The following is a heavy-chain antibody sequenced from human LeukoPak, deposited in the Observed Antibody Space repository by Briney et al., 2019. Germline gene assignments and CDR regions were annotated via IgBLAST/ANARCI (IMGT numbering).Heavy chain of an antibody. D-gene: IGHD3-3*01. CDR3: ARVEYYDFWSGLLLPNYYYYMDV. Sequence: SETLSLTCTVSGYSISSGYYWGWIRQPPGKGLEWIGSIYHSGSTYYNPSLKSRVTISVDASKNQFSLKLSSVTAADTAVYYCARVEYYDFWSGLLLPNYYYYMDVWGKGTTVTVSS. CDR1: GYSISSGYY. J-gene: IGHJ6*03. CDR2: IYHSGST. V-gene: IGHV4-38-2*02.